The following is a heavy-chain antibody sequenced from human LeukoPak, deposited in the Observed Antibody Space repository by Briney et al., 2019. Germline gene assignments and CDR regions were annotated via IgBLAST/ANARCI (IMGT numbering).Heavy chain of an antibody. Sequence: SQTLSLTCTVSGGSISSGSYYWSWIRQPAGKGLEWIGRIYTSGSTNYNPSLKSRVTIPVDTSKNQFSLKLSSVTAADTAVYYCARGLYDFWSGFIYYGMDVWGQGTTVTVSS. CDR3: ARGLYDFWSGFIYYGMDV. J-gene: IGHJ6*02. CDR2: IYTSGST. V-gene: IGHV4-61*02. CDR1: GGSISSGSYY. D-gene: IGHD3-3*01.